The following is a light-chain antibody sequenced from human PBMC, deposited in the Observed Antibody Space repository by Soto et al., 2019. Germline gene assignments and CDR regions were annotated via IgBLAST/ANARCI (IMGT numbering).Light chain of an antibody. CDR2: AVS. Sequence: QSALTQPASVSGSPGQSITISCTGTSSDVRLYDYVSWYQQHPGKAPQLMIYAVSNRPSGVSNRFSASKSGNTASLFISGLQAEDEADYYCSSYTSDGSYVFGSGTKVTVL. V-gene: IGLV2-14*01. CDR1: SSDVRLYDY. J-gene: IGLJ1*01. CDR3: SSYTSDGSYV.